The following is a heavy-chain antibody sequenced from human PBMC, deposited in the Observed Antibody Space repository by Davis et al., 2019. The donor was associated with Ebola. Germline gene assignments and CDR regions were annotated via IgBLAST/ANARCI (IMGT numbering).Heavy chain of an antibody. CDR3: ARAGELRPYFDY. CDR2: IKQDGSEK. D-gene: IGHD1-26*01. V-gene: IGHV3-7*01. Sequence: GGSLRLSCAASGFTFSSYAMSWVRQAPGKGLEWVANIKQDGSEKYYVDSVKGRFTISRDNAKNSLYLQMNSLRAEDTAVYYCARAGELRPYFDYWGQGTLVTVSS. J-gene: IGHJ4*02. CDR1: GFTFSSYA.